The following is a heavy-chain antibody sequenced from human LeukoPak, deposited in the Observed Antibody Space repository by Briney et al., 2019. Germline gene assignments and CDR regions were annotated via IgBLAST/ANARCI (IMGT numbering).Heavy chain of an antibody. Sequence: PSETLSLTCTVSGGSISSYYWSWIRQPPGKGLEWIGYIYYSGSTNYNPSLKSRVTISVDTSKNQFSLKLSSVTAADTAVYYCASGGWSGSNWFDPWGQGTLVTVSS. CDR1: GGSISSYY. V-gene: IGHV4-59*01. D-gene: IGHD3-3*01. J-gene: IGHJ5*02. CDR3: ASGGWSGSNWFDP. CDR2: IYYSGST.